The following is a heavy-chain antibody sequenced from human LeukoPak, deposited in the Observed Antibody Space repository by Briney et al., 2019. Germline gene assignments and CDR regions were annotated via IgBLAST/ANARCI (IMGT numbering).Heavy chain of an antibody. CDR2: IYHGGST. CDR1: GGSISSGNW. V-gene: IGHV4-4*02. CDR3: AREGSSGWSLGY. Sequence: PSETLSLTCAVSGGSISSGNWWSWVRQPPGKGLEWIGEIYHGGSTYYNPSLKSRVTISVDKSKNQFSLNLSSVTAADTAVYYCAREGSSGWSLGYWGQGTLVTVSS. D-gene: IGHD6-19*01. J-gene: IGHJ4*02.